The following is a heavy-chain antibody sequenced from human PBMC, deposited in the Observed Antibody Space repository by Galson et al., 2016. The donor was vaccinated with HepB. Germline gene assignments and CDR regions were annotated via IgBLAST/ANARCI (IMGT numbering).Heavy chain of an antibody. CDR1: GGSISSYY. V-gene: IGHV4-59*01. D-gene: IGHD2-15*01. CDR3: ARKTGYCSGGSCPTYYYYGMDI. Sequence: SETLSLTCTVSGGSISSYYWTWIRQPPGKGLEWIGYIYYSGTTKYNPSLRSRVTISVDTSKNQFSLKLTSVIAADTAVYYCARKTGYCSGGSCPTYYYYGMDIWGQGTTVTVS. CDR2: IYYSGTT. J-gene: IGHJ6*02.